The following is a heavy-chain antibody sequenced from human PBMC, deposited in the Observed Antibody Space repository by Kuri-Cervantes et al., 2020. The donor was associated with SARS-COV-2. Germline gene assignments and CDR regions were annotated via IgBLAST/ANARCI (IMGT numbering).Heavy chain of an antibody. CDR2: ISYDGSNK. V-gene: IGHV3-30-3*01. CDR1: GFTFSSYA. J-gene: IGHJ4*02. CDR3: ARNLRGVLWTFDY. Sequence: GESLKISCVASGFTFSSYAMHWVRQAPGKGLEWVTVISYDGSNKYYADSVKGRFTISRDNSKNTLYLQMNSLRAEDTAVYYCARNLRGVLWTFDYWGQGTLVTVSS. D-gene: IGHD3-10*01.